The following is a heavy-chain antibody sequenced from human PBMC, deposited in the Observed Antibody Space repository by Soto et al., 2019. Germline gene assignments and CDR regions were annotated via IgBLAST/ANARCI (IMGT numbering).Heavy chain of an antibody. V-gene: IGHV3-15*01. CDR1: GFTFSNAW. D-gene: IGHD3-3*01. CDR2: IKSKTDGGTT. Sequence: GSLRLSCAASGFTFSNAWMSWVRQAPGKGLEWVGRIKSKTDGGTTDYAAPVKGRFTISRDDSKNTLYLQMNSLKTEDTAVYYCTTVYDFWSGYQLFDPWGQGTLVTVS. J-gene: IGHJ5*02. CDR3: TTVYDFWSGYQLFDP.